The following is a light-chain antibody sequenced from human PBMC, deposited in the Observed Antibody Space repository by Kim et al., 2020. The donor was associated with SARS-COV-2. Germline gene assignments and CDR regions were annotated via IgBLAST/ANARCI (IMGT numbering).Light chain of an antibody. V-gene: IGLV3-21*04. CDR1: NIRSRG. CDR3: QVWDRTSDQVV. Sequence: SYELTQPPSVLVAPGQTARITCGGDNIRSRGVQWYQQEPGQAPVVVIYYDTYRPSGIPERFSASNSGNIATLTISRVEAGDEADYYCQVWDRTSDQVVFGGGTQLTVL. J-gene: IGLJ2*01. CDR2: YDT.